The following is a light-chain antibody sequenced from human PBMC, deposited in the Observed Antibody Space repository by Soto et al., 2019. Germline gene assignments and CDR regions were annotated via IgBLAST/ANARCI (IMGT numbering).Light chain of an antibody. Sequence: QSALTQPPSVSGSPGQSITISCTGTSSNVGSYKLVSWYQQHPGKAPKLMIFEVNKRPSGVSNRFSGSKSGNTASLTISVLKVEDEADYYCCSSGGSPTYVFGTGTKLTVL. CDR1: SSNVGSYKL. J-gene: IGLJ1*01. CDR3: CSSGGSPTYV. V-gene: IGLV2-23*02. CDR2: EVN.